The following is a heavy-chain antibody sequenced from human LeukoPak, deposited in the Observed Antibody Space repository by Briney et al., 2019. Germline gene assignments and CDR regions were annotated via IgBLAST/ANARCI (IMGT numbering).Heavy chain of an antibody. J-gene: IGHJ5*02. CDR3: TRDTGTTGEVKFDP. V-gene: IGHV4-4*07. CDR2: IYTSGST. CDR1: GGSISYYY. D-gene: IGHD4-17*01. Sequence: PSETLSLTCTVSGGSISYYYWNWIRQPAGKGLEWIGRIYTSGSTTYNPSLKSRVTMSVDTSKSQFSLNLMSVTAADTAVYYCTRDTGTTGEVKFDPWGQGTLVTVSS.